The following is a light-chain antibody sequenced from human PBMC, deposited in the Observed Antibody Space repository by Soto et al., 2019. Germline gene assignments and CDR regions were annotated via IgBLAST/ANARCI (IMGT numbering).Light chain of an antibody. CDR3: HGYAGNHNPVI. CDR1: SSDVGGHNF. Sequence: QSALTQPPSASGSPGQSVTISCTGTSSDVGGHNFVSWYQQHPGKAPKFLIYEVTKRPSGVPDRFSGSKSGITASLTVSGLQADDEAYYYCHGYAGNHNPVIFGGGTKLTVL. CDR2: EVT. J-gene: IGLJ2*01. V-gene: IGLV2-8*01.